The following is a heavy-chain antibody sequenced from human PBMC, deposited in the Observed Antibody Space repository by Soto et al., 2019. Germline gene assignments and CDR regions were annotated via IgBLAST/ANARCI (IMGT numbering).Heavy chain of an antibody. D-gene: IGHD3-3*01. V-gene: IGHV3-30-3*01. CDR2: ISYDGSNK. CDR3: ARGVTIFGVVSPPGY. J-gene: IGHJ4*02. CDR1: GFTFSSYA. Sequence: QVQLVESGGGVVQPGRSLRLSCAASGFTFSSYAMHWVRQAPGKGLEWVAVISYDGSNKYYADSVKGRFTISRDNSKNTLYLQMNSRRAEDTAVYYCARGVTIFGVVSPPGYWGQGTLVTVSS.